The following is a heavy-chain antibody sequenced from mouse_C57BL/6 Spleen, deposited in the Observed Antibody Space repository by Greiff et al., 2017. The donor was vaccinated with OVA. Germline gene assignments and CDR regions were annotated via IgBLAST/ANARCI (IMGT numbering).Heavy chain of an antibody. D-gene: IGHD1-1*01. CDR1: GFTFSSYA. CDR2: ISDGGSYT. Sequence: EVQGVESGGGLVKPGGSLKLSCAASGFTFSSYAMSWVRQTPEKRLEWVATISDGGSYTYYPDNVKGRFTISRDNAKNNLYLQMSHLKSEDTAMYYGARTIYYYGSSSYYFDYWGQGTTLTVSS. J-gene: IGHJ2*01. CDR3: ARTIYYYGSSSYYFDY. V-gene: IGHV5-4*01.